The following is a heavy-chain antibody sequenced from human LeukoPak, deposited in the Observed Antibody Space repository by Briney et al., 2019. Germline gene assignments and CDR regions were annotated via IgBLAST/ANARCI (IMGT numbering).Heavy chain of an antibody. Sequence: SETLSLTCTVSGGSISSGGYYWSWIRQHPGKGLEWIGYIYYSGSTYYNPSLKSRVTISVDTSKNQFSLKLSSVTAADTAVYYCARDNNQSKYRKLDYWGQGTLVTVSS. V-gene: IGHV4-31*03. D-gene: IGHD2/OR15-2a*01. CDR3: ARDNNQSKYRKLDY. CDR1: GGSISSGGYY. J-gene: IGHJ4*02. CDR2: IYYSGST.